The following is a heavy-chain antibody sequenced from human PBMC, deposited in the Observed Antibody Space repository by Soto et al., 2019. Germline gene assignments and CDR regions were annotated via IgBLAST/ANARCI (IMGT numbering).Heavy chain of an antibody. J-gene: IGHJ6*02. CDR3: ARQGSNGAYVYYPMDV. D-gene: IGHD3-16*01. V-gene: IGHV5-51*01. Sequence: WVSLKVPCRVSQYRFNGYWVGWVRQRPGKGLEWIGMIYPGDSDTTYSPSFEGQVTMSVDKSISTAYLEWNSLKASDSATYYCARQGSNGAYVYYPMDVWGQGTTVTVSS. CDR1: QYRFNGYW. CDR2: IYPGDSDT.